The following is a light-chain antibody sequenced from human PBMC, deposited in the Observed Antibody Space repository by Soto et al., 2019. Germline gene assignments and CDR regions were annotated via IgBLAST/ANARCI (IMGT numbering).Light chain of an antibody. CDR1: QSVSSSS. CDR2: GTS. Sequence: ETVLTQSPGTRSLPPGPRATISCRASQSVSSSSLAWYQQRPGQAPRLLIYGTSSRATGIPDRFSGSGSGTDFTLTISRLEPEDFAVYFCQRYGSSPLITFGQGTRLEIK. CDR3: QRYGSSPLIT. J-gene: IGKJ5*01. V-gene: IGKV3-20*01.